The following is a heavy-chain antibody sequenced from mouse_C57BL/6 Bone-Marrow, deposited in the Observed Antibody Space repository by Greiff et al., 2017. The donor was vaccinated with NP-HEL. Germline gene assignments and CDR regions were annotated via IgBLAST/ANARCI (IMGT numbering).Heavy chain of an antibody. CDR1: GYSITSGYY. J-gene: IGHJ4*01. CDR3: ARRSGYLGYAMDY. CDR2: ISYDGSN. V-gene: IGHV3-6*01. Sequence: EVKLQESGPGLVKPSQSLSLTCSVTGYSITSGYYWNWIRQFPGNKLEWMGYISYDGSNNYNPSLKNRISITRNTSKNQFFLKLNSVTTEDTATYYCARRSGYLGYAMDYWGQGTSVTVSS. D-gene: IGHD3-2*02.